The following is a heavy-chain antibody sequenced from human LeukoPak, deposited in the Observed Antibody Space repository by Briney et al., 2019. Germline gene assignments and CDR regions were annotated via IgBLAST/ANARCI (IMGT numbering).Heavy chain of an antibody. V-gene: IGHV3-66*01. CDR2: IYSGGST. J-gene: IGHJ4*02. CDR3: AREGPSISSGWPGLFDY. Sequence: GRSLRLSCAASGFTVSSNYMSWVRQAPGKGLEWVSVIYSGGSTSYADSVKGRFTISRDNSKNTVYLQMNILRAEDTAVYYCAREGPSISSGWPGLFDYWGQGTLVTVSS. CDR1: GFTVSSNY. D-gene: IGHD6-19*01.